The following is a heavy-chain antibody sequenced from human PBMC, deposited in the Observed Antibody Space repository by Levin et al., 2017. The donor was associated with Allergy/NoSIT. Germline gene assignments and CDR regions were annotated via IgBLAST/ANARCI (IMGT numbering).Heavy chain of an antibody. D-gene: IGHD3-10*01. V-gene: IGHV5-51*01. CDR1: GYSFTSYW. J-gene: IGHJ6*03. CDR3: ARLPYYYGSGSLKYYYYYMDV. CDR2: IYPGDSDT. Sequence: GGSLRLSCKGSGYSFTSYWIGWVRQMPGKGLEWMGIIYPGDSDTRYSPSFQGQVTISADKSISTAYLQWSSLKASDTAMYYCARLPYYYGSGSLKYYYYYMDVWGKGTTVTVSS.